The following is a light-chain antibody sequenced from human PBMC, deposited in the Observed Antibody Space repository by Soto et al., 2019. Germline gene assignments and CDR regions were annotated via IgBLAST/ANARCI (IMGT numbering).Light chain of an antibody. CDR3: QQAKNFPWT. V-gene: IGKV1-12*01. CDR2: SAS. Sequence: DIQMTQSPSSVSAAVGDGVTFTCRASQDIGNWLAWYQQKPGEAPRLLIYSASSLQSGVPSRFSGSGSGTEFTLPISSLQPEDFATYFCQQAKNFPWTFGQGTKVE. J-gene: IGKJ1*01. CDR1: QDIGNW.